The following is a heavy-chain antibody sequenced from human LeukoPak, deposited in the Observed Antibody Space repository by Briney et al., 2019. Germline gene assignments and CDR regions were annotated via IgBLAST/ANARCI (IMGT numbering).Heavy chain of an antibody. D-gene: IGHD2-15*01. J-gene: IGHJ6*02. CDR1: VFTFGDYA. Sequence: GGSLRLSCTASVFTFGDYAMSWVRQAPGKGLEWVAVIWYDGSNKYYADSVKGRFTISRDNSKNTLYLQMNSLRAEDTAVYYCARVDSYCSGEGCYYYYGMDVWGQGTTVTVSS. V-gene: IGHV3-33*01. CDR2: IWYDGSNK. CDR3: ARVDSYCSGEGCYYYYGMDV.